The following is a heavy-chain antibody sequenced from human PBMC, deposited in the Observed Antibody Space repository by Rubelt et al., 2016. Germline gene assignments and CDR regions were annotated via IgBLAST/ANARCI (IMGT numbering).Heavy chain of an antibody. Sequence: SSYGMHWVRQAPGKGLVWVSRISSDGTSTNYADFVKGRFTISRDNAKNTLYLQMNSLGAEDTAVYYCLTGDPRWLDPWGQGTLVTVSS. CDR3: LTGDPRWLDP. CDR1: SSYG. CDR2: ISSDGTST. J-gene: IGHJ5*02. V-gene: IGHV3-74*01. D-gene: IGHD2-21*02.